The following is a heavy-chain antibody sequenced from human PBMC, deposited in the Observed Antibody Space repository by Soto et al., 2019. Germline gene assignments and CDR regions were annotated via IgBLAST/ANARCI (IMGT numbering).Heavy chain of an antibody. Sequence: SETLSLTCTVSCTSISSYYWSWIRQPPGKGLEWIANIHYSGTTNYNPSLASRVTLSVDTSKNQFSLKMTSVTAADRAMYFCARYNSYAIDYWGRGTLVTVSS. V-gene: IGHV4-59*01. CDR2: IHYSGTT. CDR1: CTSISSYY. D-gene: IGHD2-8*01. CDR3: ARYNSYAIDY. J-gene: IGHJ4*02.